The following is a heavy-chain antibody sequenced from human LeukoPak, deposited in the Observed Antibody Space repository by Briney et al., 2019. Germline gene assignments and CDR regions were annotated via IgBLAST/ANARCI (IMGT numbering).Heavy chain of an antibody. CDR1: GYTFTSYG. CDR2: ISAYNGNT. V-gene: IGHV1-18*01. Sequence: ASVKVSCKASGYTFTSYGSSWVRQAPGQGLEWMGWISAYNGNTNYAQKLQGRVTMTTDTSTSTAYMELRSLRSDDTAVYYCAREGPVVVVAATAPGAFDIWGQGTMVTVSS. J-gene: IGHJ3*02. D-gene: IGHD2-15*01. CDR3: AREGPVVVVAATAPGAFDI.